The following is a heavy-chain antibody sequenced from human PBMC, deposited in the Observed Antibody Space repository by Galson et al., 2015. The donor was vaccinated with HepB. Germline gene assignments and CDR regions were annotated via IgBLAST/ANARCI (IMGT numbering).Heavy chain of an antibody. CDR1: GYTFTSYY. V-gene: IGHV1-46*01. CDR2: INPSGGST. CDR3: ARDVGSSGRGHYFDY. J-gene: IGHJ4*02. D-gene: IGHD6-19*01. Sequence: SVKVSCKASGYTFTSYYMHWVRQAPGQGLEWMGIINPSGGSTSYAQKFQGRVTMTRDTSTSTVYMELSSLRSEDTAVYYCARDVGSSGRGHYFDYWGQGTLVTVSS.